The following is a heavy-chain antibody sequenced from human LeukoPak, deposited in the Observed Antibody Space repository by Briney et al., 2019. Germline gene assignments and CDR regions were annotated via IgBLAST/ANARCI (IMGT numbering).Heavy chain of an antibody. Sequence: LGESLQISCKGSGYSFTSYWIGWVHQLPGKGLEWMGIIYPGDSDTRYSPSFQGQVTISADKSISTAYLQWSSLKASDTAMYYCARRSDLSSSWFFDYWGQGTLVTVSS. D-gene: IGHD6-13*01. CDR1: GYSFTSYW. J-gene: IGHJ4*02. CDR2: IYPGDSDT. CDR3: ARRSDLSSSWFFDY. V-gene: IGHV5-51*07.